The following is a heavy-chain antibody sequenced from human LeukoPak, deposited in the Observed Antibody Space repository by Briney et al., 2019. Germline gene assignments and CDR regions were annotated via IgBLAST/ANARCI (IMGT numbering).Heavy chain of an antibody. CDR3: ARDPFPHITIFGVVMNY. V-gene: IGHV3-11*04. D-gene: IGHD3-3*01. J-gene: IGHJ4*02. CDR1: GFTFSDYY. CDR2: ISSSGSTI. Sequence: PGGSLRLSCAASGFTFSDYYMSWIRQAPGKGLEWVSYISSSGSTIYYADSVKGRFTISRDNAKNSLYLQMNSLRAEDTAVYYCARDPFPHITIFGVVMNYWGQGTLVPVSS.